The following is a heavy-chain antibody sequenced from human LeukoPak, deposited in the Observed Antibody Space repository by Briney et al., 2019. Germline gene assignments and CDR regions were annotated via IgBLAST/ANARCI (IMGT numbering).Heavy chain of an antibody. D-gene: IGHD2-2*01. CDR2: INHSGST. CDR3: ARAGIVVVPAARGRDYYYYGMDV. CDR1: GGSFSGYH. J-gene: IGHJ6*04. Sequence: SETLSLTCAVYGGSFSGYHWSWLRQPPGKGLEWIGEINHSGSTNYNPSLKSRVTISVDTSKNQFSLKLSSVTAADTAVYYCARAGIVVVPAARGRDYYYYGMDVWGKGTTVTVSS. V-gene: IGHV4-34*01.